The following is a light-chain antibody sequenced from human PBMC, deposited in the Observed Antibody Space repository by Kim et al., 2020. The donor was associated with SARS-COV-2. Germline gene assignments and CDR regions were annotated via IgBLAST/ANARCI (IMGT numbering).Light chain of an antibody. CDR3: QQRSKWPLT. CDR2: EAS. Sequence: LSPGERATLSCRASQSVSKSLGWYQQKTGQAPRLLIYEASNRATGIPARFSGSGSGTDFTLTISSLEPEDFAVYYCQQRSKWPLTFGGGTKVDIK. V-gene: IGKV3-11*01. CDR1: QSVSKS. J-gene: IGKJ4*01.